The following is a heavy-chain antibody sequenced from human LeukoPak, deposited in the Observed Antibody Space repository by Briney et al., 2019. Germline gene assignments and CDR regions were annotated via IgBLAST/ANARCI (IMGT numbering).Heavy chain of an antibody. CDR3: ARGRRSVAITMVRGLFPPHFDY. V-gene: IGHV3-30*02. D-gene: IGHD3-10*01. CDR1: GFTFSSYG. J-gene: IGHJ4*02. CDR2: IRYDGSNK. Sequence: YPGGSLRLSCAASGFTFSSYGMHWVRQAPGKGLEWVAFIRYDGSNKYYADSVKGRFTISRDNSKNTLYLQMNSLRAEDTAVYYCARGRRSVAITMVRGLFPPHFDYWGQGTLVTVSS.